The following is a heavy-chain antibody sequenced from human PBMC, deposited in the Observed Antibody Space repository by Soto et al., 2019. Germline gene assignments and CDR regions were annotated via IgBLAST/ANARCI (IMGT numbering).Heavy chain of an antibody. CDR2: INHSGST. Sequence: TSETLSLTCAVYGGSFSGYYWSWIRQPPGKGLEWIGEINHSGSTNYNPSLKSRVTISVDTSKNQFSLKLSSVTAADTAVYYCARGRYSRYYYYYYGMDVWGQGTLVTVSS. V-gene: IGHV4-34*01. CDR3: ARGRYSRYYYYYYGMDV. CDR1: GGSFSGYY. D-gene: IGHD6-13*01. J-gene: IGHJ6*02.